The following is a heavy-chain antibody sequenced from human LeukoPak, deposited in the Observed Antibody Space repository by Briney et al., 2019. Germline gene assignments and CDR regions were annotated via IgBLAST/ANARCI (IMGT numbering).Heavy chain of an antibody. Sequence: SETLSLTCTVSGGSISSYYWSWIRQPPGKGLEWIGYVYYSGSTNYNPSLKSRVTISVDTSKNQFSLKLSSVTAADTAVYYCAREPQLDYYDSSGYYYSYFDYWGQGTLVTVSS. V-gene: IGHV4-59*01. CDR3: AREPQLDYYDSSGYYYSYFDY. D-gene: IGHD3-22*01. CDR1: GGSISSYY. CDR2: VYYSGST. J-gene: IGHJ4*02.